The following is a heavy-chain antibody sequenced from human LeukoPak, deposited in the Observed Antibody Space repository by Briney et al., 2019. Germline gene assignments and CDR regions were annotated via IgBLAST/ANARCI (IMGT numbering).Heavy chain of an antibody. D-gene: IGHD6-19*01. V-gene: IGHV3-53*01. CDR3: ARVRSRYSSGLYGPDYFDY. Sequence: GGSLRLSCAASGFTLSNNYMNWVRQAPGTGLEWVSIIYSGDSTYYPDSVTGRFTISKDNSKNTQDLLLHSLEAEDTAVYYCARVRSRYSSGLYGPDYFDYWGQGTLVTVSS. CDR1: GFTLSNNY. J-gene: IGHJ4*02. CDR2: IYSGDST.